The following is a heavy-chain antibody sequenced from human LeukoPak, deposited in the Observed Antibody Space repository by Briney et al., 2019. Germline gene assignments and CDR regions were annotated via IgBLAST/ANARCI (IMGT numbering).Heavy chain of an antibody. V-gene: IGHV3-74*01. J-gene: IGHJ6*02. Sequence: GGSLRLSCAASGFTFSSYWTHWVRQAPGKGLVWVSRINSDGSSTRYADSAKGRFTISRDNAKNTLYLQMNSLRAEDTAVYYCAREQTQDYYYGMDVWGQGTTVTVSS. CDR3: AREQTQDYYYGMDV. CDR2: INSDGSST. CDR1: GFTFSSYW.